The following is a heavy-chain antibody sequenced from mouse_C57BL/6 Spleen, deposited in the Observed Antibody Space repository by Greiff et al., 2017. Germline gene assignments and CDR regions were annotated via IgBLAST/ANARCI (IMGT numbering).Heavy chain of an antibody. CDR3: ARWSLLGPMGGYYAMDY. V-gene: IGHV1-82*01. Sequence: QVQLQQSGPELVKPGASVKISCKASGYAFSSSWMNWVKQRPGKGLEWIGRIYPGDGDTNYNGKFKGKATLTADKSSSTAYMQLSSLTSEDSAVYFCARWSLLGPMGGYYAMDYWGQGTSGTVSS. J-gene: IGHJ4*01. D-gene: IGHD4-1*01. CDR1: GYAFSSSW. CDR2: IYPGDGDT.